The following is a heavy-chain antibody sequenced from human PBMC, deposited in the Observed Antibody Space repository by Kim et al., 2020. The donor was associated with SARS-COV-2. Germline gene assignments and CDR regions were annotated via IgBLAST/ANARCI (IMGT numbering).Heavy chain of an antibody. V-gene: IGHV3-23*01. CDR2: ITGGSGYT. CDR3: AKDRPSTSFAVECLDF. Sequence: GGSLRLSCAASGFTFDTYAMTWVRQPPGKGLEWVSSITGGSGYTHYRDSVKGRFIISRDNFRNTVYLELSSLRDDDTAMYYCAKDRPSTSFAVECLDFWG. D-gene: IGHD2-2*01. CDR1: GFTFDTYA. J-gene: IGHJ6*01.